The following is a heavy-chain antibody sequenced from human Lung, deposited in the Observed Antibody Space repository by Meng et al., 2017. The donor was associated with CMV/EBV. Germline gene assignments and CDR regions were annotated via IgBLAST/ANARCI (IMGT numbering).Heavy chain of an antibody. CDR3: AFGSGSYLGPDY. J-gene: IGHJ4*02. CDR2: ITPIFGKG. CDR1: GGTFSSYT. Sequence: QAQLVESGAEVKKPWSSGKVSCKASGGTFSSYTINWVRQAPGQGLEWMGGITPIFGKGNNAQRFQGRVTITADESTRTAYMELSSLRSEDTAVYYCAFGSGSYLGPDYWGQGTLVTVSS. D-gene: IGHD3-10*01. V-gene: IGHV1-69*12.